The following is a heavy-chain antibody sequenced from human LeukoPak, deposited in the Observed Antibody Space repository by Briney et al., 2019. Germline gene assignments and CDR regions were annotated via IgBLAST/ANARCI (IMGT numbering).Heavy chain of an antibody. CDR1: RFTFGDYA. CDR3: TRGEIVVVVAATDAFDI. CDR2: IRSKAYGGTT. V-gene: IGHV3-49*03. Sequence: GGSLRLSCTASRFTFGDYAMSWFRQAPGKGLEWVGFIRSKAYGGTTEYAASVKGRFTISRDDSKSIAYLQMNSLKTEDTAVYYCTRGEIVVVVAATDAFDIWGQGTMVTVSS. J-gene: IGHJ3*02. D-gene: IGHD2-15*01.